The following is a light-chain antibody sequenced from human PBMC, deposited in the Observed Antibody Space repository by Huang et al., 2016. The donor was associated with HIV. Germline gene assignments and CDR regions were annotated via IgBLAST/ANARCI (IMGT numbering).Light chain of an antibody. CDR1: QSVNNY. CDR2: DTS. V-gene: IGKV3-11*01. CDR3: QQRSSWPPS. Sequence: EIVLTQSPATLSLSPGERATLSCRASQSVNNYLAWYRQKPGQAPRLLIYDTSKRATGIPARFSGSGSETDFTLTISSLEPEDFAVYYCQQRSSWPPSFGQGTRLEIK. J-gene: IGKJ2*01.